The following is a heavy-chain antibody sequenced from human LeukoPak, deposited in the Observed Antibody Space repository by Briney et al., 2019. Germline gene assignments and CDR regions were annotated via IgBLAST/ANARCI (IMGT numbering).Heavy chain of an antibody. D-gene: IGHD1-26*01. J-gene: IGHJ4*02. Sequence: PSETLSLTCTVSGDSISSYYWSWIRQPPGKGLEWFGYIYHSGTTNYNPSLKSRVTISVDTSKNQFSLQLNSVTAADTAVYYCARDGGLVGAAFDYWGQGTQVTVSS. CDR1: GDSISSYY. V-gene: IGHV4-59*01. CDR2: IYHSGTT. CDR3: ARDGGLVGAAFDY.